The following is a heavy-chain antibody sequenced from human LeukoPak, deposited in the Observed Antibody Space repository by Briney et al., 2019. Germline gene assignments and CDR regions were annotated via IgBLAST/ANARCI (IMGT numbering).Heavy chain of an antibody. J-gene: IGHJ4*02. CDR2: IYYSGST. D-gene: IGHD3-16*01. CDR1: GGSISSYY. V-gene: IGHV4-59*01. Sequence: SETLSLTCIVSGGSISSYYWSWIRQPPGKGLEWIGYIYYSGSTNYNPSLKSRVTISVDTSKNQFSLKLSSVTAADTAVYYCARGRSVWGAGDFDYWGQGTLVTVSS. CDR3: ARGRSVWGAGDFDY.